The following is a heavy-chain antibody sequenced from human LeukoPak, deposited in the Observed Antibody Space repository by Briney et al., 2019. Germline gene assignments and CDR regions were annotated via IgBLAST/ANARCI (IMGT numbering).Heavy chain of an antibody. V-gene: IGHV3-74*01. CDR2: ITNDGSST. D-gene: IGHD2-21*02. Sequence: GGSLRLSCAASGLTFSSHWMHWVRQAPGKGLVWVSRITNDGSSTTYADSVKGRFTISRDNAKNMLYLQVNSLRVEDTAVYYCARERVVVTAIEDCYYGMDVWGQGTTVTVSS. CDR1: GLTFSSHW. CDR3: ARERVVVTAIEDCYYGMDV. J-gene: IGHJ6*02.